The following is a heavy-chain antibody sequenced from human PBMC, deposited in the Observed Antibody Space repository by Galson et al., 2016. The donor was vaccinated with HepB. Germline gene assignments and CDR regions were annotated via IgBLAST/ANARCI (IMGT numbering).Heavy chain of an antibody. CDR1: GYSFSSYW. D-gene: IGHD3-9*01. J-gene: IGHJ3*02. Sequence: QSGAEVKKPGESLKISCKGSGYSFSSYWIGWVRQMPGKGLEWMGIIYPGDSNTRYSPSFQGQVTISVDKSISTAYLQWSSLKASDTAIYYCARQDYDILTGFHSPYNAFDIWGQGTEVTVSS. V-gene: IGHV5-51*01. CDR3: ARQDYDILTGFHSPYNAFDI. CDR2: IYPGDSNT.